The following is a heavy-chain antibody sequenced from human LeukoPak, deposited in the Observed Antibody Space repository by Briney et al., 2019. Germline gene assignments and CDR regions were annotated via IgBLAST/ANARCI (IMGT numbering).Heavy chain of an antibody. D-gene: IGHD1-26*01. V-gene: IGHV3-30*04. CDR1: GFTFSSYA. CDR2: ISYDGSNK. Sequence: GRSLRLSCAASGFTFSSYAMHWVRQAPGKGLEWVAVISYDGSNKYYADSVKGRFTISRDNSKNTLYLQMNSLRAEDTAVYYCARDWDSGPHNWFDPWGQGTLVTVSS. CDR3: ARDWDSGPHNWFDP. J-gene: IGHJ5*02.